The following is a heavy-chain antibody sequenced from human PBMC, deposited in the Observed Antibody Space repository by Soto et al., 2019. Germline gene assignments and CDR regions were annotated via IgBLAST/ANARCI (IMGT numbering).Heavy chain of an antibody. V-gene: IGHV3-15*01. J-gene: IGHJ4*02. CDR2: IKSETDGGTA. CDR3: TTGIYYDLLTGYHDVAY. D-gene: IGHD3-9*01. CDR1: GFNLSHPW. Sequence: GGSLRLSCAASGFNLSHPWMTWVRQAAGKGLEWVGRIKSETDGGTADYAAPLKGRITISRDDSKNTVYLQMNSLKTEDTAVYYCTTGIYYDLLTGYHDVAYWGQGTLVTVSS.